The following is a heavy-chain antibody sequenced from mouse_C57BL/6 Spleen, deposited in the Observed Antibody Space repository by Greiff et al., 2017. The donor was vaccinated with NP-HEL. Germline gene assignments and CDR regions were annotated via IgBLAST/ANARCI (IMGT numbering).Heavy chain of an antibody. D-gene: IGHD1-1*01. CDR2: INPNYGTT. CDR3: AREDYGSSHWYFDV. CDR1: GYSFTDYN. V-gene: IGHV1-39*01. J-gene: IGHJ1*03. Sequence: EVQGVESGPELVKPGASVKISCKASGYSFTDYNMNWVKQSNGKSLEWIGVINPNYGTTSYNQKFKGKATLTVDQSSSTAYMQLNSLTSEDSAVYYCAREDYGSSHWYFDVWGTGTTVTVSS.